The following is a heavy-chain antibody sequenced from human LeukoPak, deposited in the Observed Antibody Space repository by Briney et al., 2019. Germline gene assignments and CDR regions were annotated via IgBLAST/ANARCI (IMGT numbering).Heavy chain of an antibody. Sequence: GSLRLSCAASGFTFSDYYMSWIRQAPGKGLEWVSYISSSGSTIYYADSVKGRFTISRDNAKNSLYLQMNSLRAEDTAVYYCARDPSIMGADYYLDYWGQGTLVTVSS. D-gene: IGHD1-26*01. V-gene: IGHV3-11*01. CDR1: GFTFSDYY. CDR2: ISSSGSTI. J-gene: IGHJ4*02. CDR3: ARDPSIMGADYYLDY.